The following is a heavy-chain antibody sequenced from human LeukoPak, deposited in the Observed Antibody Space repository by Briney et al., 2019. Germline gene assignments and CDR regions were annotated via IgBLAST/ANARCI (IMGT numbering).Heavy chain of an antibody. D-gene: IGHD2-2*01. J-gene: IGHJ4*02. Sequence: PGGSLRLSCAASGFTFSSYHMNWVRQAPGKGLEWVSYISSSGSPTHYADSVKGRFTISRDNAKNSLYLQMNSLRGEDTAVYYCARDMGYCSSSNCYTYYLDYWGQGTLVTVSS. CDR1: GFTFSSYH. V-gene: IGHV3-48*03. CDR3: ARDMGYCSSSNCYTYYLDY. CDR2: ISSSGSPT.